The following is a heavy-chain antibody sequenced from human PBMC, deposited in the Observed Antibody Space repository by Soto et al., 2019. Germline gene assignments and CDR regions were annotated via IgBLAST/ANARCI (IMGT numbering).Heavy chain of an antibody. CDR1: GGSINSGGYH. V-gene: IGHV4-31*03. CDR3: ARGKNWFDP. CDR2: IYYSGST. J-gene: IGHJ5*02. Sequence: KPSETLSLTCTVSGGSINSGGYHWSWIRQHPGKGLEWIGYIYYSGSTYYNPSLKSRFTISVDTSKNQFSLKLSSVTAADTAIYYCARGKNWFDPWGQGTLVTVSS.